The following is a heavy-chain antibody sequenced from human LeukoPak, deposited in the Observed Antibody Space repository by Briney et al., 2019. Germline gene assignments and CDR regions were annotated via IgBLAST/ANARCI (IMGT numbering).Heavy chain of an antibody. J-gene: IGHJ3*02. V-gene: IGHV3-9*01. CDR3: AKDISSGGVDPFDI. CDR2: ISWNGGII. D-gene: IGHD3-16*01. Sequence: GGSLRLSCAASGFTFDDYAMHWVRQAPGKGLEWVSGISWNGGIIGYADSVKGRFTISRDNAKNSLYPQMNSLRAEDTALYYCAKDISSGGVDPFDIWGQGTVVTVSS. CDR1: GFTFDDYA.